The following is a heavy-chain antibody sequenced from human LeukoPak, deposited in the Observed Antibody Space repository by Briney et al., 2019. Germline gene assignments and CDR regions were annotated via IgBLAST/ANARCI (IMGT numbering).Heavy chain of an antibody. Sequence: SETLSLTCTVSGGSISSSSYYWGWIRQPPGKGLEWIGSIYYSGSTYYNPSLKSRVTISVDTSKNQFSLQLNSVTPEDTAVYYCARDDGSARVFGWFDPWGQGTLVTVSS. CDR3: ARDDGSARVFGWFDP. D-gene: IGHD6-19*01. J-gene: IGHJ5*02. V-gene: IGHV4-39*01. CDR1: GGSISSSSYY. CDR2: IYYSGST.